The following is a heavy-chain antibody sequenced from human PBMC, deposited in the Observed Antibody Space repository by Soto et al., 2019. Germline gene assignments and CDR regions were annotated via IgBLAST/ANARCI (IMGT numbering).Heavy chain of an antibody. CDR1: GISISSSSYS. CDR3: ARHPGYCSGSSCYGYYTMDV. CDR2: IYYGGNT. Sequence: PAETLSLTCLVLGISISSSSYSWAWSGKPPWKVLDCIWTIYYGGNTYYNPSLKSRVTISVDTPKIQFSLELSSVTAADTAVYSCARHPGYCSGSSCYGYYTMDVWGQGTTVS. D-gene: IGHD2-2*01. V-gene: IGHV4-39*01. J-gene: IGHJ6*02.